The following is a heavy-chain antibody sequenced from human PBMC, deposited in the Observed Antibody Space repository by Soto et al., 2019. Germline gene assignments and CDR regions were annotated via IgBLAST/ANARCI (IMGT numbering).Heavy chain of an antibody. D-gene: IGHD1-1*01. CDR3: ARHYPIGNTWNYFDY. CDR1: GVSISSYY. J-gene: IGHJ4*02. V-gene: IGHV4-59*08. CDR2: ISYTGST. Sequence: SETLSLTCSVSGVSISSYYWGWIRQPPGKGLEWIGYISYTGSTDYSPSLKSRVTISVDTSKNQFSLKVRSVTAADTAIYFCARHYPIGNTWNYFDYWGRGTLVTVSS.